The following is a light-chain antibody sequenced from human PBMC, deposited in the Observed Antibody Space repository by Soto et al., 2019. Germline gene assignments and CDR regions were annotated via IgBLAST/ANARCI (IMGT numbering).Light chain of an antibody. CDR1: SSDVGAYTS. V-gene: IGLV2-14*01. CDR3: TSYTSDNRSYV. CDR2: EVS. Sequence: SVLTQPASVSGSPGQSITISCTGTSSDVGAYTSVSWYRQHPGKAPKLMIYEVSNRPSGVSNRFSGSKSANTASLTISGLQADDEAHYYCTSYTSDNRSYVLGTGTKVTVL. J-gene: IGLJ1*01.